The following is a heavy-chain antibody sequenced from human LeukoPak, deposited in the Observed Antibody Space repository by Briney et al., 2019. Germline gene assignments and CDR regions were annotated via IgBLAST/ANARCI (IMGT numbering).Heavy chain of an antibody. V-gene: IGHV1-18*01. CDR1: GYTFTSYG. Sequence: ASVKVSCKASGYTFTSYGISWVRQAPGQGLEWMGWISAYNGNTNYAQKLQGRVTMTTDTSTSTAYMELRSLRSEDTAVYYCARVPRGAGHFDYWGQGTLVTVSS. CDR3: ARVPRGAGHFDY. CDR2: ISAYNGNT. J-gene: IGHJ4*02.